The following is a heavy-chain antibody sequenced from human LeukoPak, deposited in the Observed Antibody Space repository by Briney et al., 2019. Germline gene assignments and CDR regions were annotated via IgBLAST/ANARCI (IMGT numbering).Heavy chain of an antibody. Sequence: PGGSLRLSWAASGFNFYDYALSWVRQAPGKGLEAVSGINTFGLTTSYADSVKGRFTISRDNSKSTLYLQMNSLRVEDTATYYCAKDRGTITIMVVVAVPGPSHFFDYSGQGTLVTVSS. D-gene: IGHD2-21*01. CDR1: GFNFYDYA. J-gene: IGHJ4*02. CDR3: AKDRGTITIMVVVAVPGPSHFFDY. CDR2: INTFGLTT. V-gene: IGHV3-23*01.